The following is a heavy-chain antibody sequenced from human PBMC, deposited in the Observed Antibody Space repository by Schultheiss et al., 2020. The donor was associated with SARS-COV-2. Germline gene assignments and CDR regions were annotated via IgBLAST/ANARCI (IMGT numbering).Heavy chain of an antibody. CDR2: IFSNDEK. J-gene: IGHJ4*02. CDR3: AHDYYDSSGYIFDY. V-gene: IGHV2-26*01. D-gene: IGHD3-22*01. CDR1: GFSLSNARMG. Sequence: SGPTLVKPTQTLTLTCTVSGFSLSNARMGVSWIRQPPGKALEWLAHIFSNDEKSYSTSLKSRLTITKDTSKNQVVLTMTNMDPVDTATYYCAHDYYDSSGYIFDYWGQGTLVTVSS.